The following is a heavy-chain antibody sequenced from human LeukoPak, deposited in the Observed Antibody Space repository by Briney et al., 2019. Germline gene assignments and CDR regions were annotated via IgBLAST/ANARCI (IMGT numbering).Heavy chain of an antibody. D-gene: IGHD3-16*02. CDR2: IYYSGGT. CDR3: AGESSLSDFDY. Sequence: SETLSLTCTVAGGSISSYYWSWIRQPPGKGLEWIGYIYYSGGTNYNPSLKSRVTISVDTSNNQFSLKLSSVTAADTAVYYCAGESSLSDFDYWGQGTLVTVSS. V-gene: IGHV4-59*01. J-gene: IGHJ4*02. CDR1: GGSISSYY.